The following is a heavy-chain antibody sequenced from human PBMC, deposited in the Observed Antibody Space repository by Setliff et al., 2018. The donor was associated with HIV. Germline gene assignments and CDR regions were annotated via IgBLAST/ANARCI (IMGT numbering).Heavy chain of an antibody. Sequence: ASVKVSCKASGYTFTSYAMHWVRQAPGQRFEWMGWINIGNGNIRYSQKFQGRVAITRDTSASTAYMELSSLRSEDTAVYYCASGYSGYDSPDYWGQGTLVTVSS. V-gene: IGHV1-3*04. D-gene: IGHD5-12*01. CDR2: INIGNGNI. J-gene: IGHJ4*02. CDR3: ASGYSGYDSPDY. CDR1: GYTFTSYA.